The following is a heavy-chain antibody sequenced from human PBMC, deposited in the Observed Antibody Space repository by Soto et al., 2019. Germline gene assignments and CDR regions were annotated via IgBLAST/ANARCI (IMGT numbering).Heavy chain of an antibody. V-gene: IGHV3-21*01. CDR3: ARHGVDYSDSYYYGMDV. Sequence: PGGSLRVSCVSSVFTFSIYSMNWVRQAPGKGLEWISSISSSSSYIYYADSVKGRFTISRDNAKNSLYLQMKSLRAEDTAVYYCARHGVDYSDSYYYGMDVWGQGTTVTVSS. J-gene: IGHJ6*01. D-gene: IGHD4-4*01. CDR1: VFTFSIYS. CDR2: ISSSSSYI.